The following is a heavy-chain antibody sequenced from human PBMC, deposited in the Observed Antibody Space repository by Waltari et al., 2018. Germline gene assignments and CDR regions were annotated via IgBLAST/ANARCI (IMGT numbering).Heavy chain of an antibody. CDR1: GGTFSSYD. D-gene: IGHD2-15*01. J-gene: IGHJ6*02. CDR3: ARGSGPYYYYGMDV. CDR2: IIPIFGTA. V-gene: IGHV1-69*01. Sequence: QVQLVQSGAEVKKPGSSVKVSCKASGGTFSSYDIRWVRQAPGQVLEWMGGIIPIFGTANYAQKFQGRVTITADESTSTAYMELSSLRSEDTAVYYCARGSGPYYYYGMDVWGQGTTVTVSS.